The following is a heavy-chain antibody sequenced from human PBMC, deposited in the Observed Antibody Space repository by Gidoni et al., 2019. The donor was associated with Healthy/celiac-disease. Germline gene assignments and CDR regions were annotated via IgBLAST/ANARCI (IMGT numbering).Heavy chain of an antibody. CDR2: INPSGGST. D-gene: IGHD6-6*01. CDR3: ARPEIAARRPMKVYYYYGMDV. CDR1: GYTFPRYY. Sequence: QVQLVQSGAEVKKPGASVKVSCKASGYTFPRYYMHWVRKYTGQGLEWMGIINPSGGSTSYAQKFQGRVTMTRDTSTSTVYMELSSLRSEDTAVYYCARPEIAARRPMKVYYYYGMDVWGQGTTVTVSS. V-gene: IGHV1-46*01. J-gene: IGHJ6*02.